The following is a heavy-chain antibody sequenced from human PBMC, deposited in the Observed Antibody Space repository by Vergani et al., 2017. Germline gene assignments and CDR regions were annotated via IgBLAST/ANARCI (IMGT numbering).Heavy chain of an antibody. D-gene: IGHD6-19*01. J-gene: IGHJ4*02. Sequence: QVQLPESGPGLVKPSETLSLTCTVSGGSISSYYWSWIRQPPGKGLEWIGYIYYSGSTNYNPSLKSRVTISVDTSKNQFSLKLSSVTAADTAVYYCASTGIAVAGGFDYWGQGTLVTVSS. CDR2: IYYSGST. V-gene: IGHV4-59*08. CDR1: GGSISSYY. CDR3: ASTGIAVAGGFDY.